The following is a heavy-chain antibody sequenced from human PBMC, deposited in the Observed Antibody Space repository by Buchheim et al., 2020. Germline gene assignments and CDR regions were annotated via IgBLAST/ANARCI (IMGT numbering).Heavy chain of an antibody. V-gene: IGHV3-74*01. CDR1: GFTFSSYW. D-gene: IGHD3-3*01. Sequence: EVQLVESGGGLVQPGGSLKLSCAASGFTFSSYWMHWVRQAPGKGLVWVSRINSDGSSTSYADSVKGRFTISRDNAKNTLYLQMNSLRAEDTAVYYCARDRRIDFWSGSHYYYRDVWGKGTT. CDR2: INSDGSST. J-gene: IGHJ6*03. CDR3: ARDRRIDFWSGSHYYYRDV.